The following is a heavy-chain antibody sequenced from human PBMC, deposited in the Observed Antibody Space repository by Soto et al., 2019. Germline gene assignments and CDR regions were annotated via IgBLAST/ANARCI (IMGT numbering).Heavy chain of an antibody. CDR3: AIDYEQWLVFGCFDP. Sequence: QVQVVESGGGVVQPGRSLRLSCAASGFTFSSYGMHWVRQAPGKGLAWVAVVWYDGSNKYYADSVKGRFTISRDNSQNTLSLQMNSLRVADTAVYYCAIDYEQWLVFGCFDPWGQGTLVTVSS. V-gene: IGHV3-33*03. CDR1: GFTFSSYG. D-gene: IGHD6-19*01. CDR2: VWYDGSNK. J-gene: IGHJ5*02.